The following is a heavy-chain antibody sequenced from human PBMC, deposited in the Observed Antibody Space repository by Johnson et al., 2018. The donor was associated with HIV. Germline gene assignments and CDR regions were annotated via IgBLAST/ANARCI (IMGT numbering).Heavy chain of an antibody. CDR3: ARDLPYYYDSSNKNGAFDI. D-gene: IGHD3-22*01. J-gene: IGHJ3*02. Sequence: VQLVESGGGVVQPGGSLRLSCVGSGFTFSTNWMHWVRQAPGKGLVWVSRINSDGSSTSYADSVKGRFTISRDNAKNTLYLQMNTLRAEDTAVYYCARDLPYYYDSSNKNGAFDIWGQGTVVTVS. CDR1: GFTFSTNW. V-gene: IGHV3-74*03. CDR2: INSDGSST.